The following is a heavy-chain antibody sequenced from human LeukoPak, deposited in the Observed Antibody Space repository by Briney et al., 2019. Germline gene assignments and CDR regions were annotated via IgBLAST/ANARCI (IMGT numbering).Heavy chain of an antibody. CDR3: ARGRSGGYFDY. CDR2: IYSGGST. V-gene: IGHV3-53*01. Sequence: TGGSLRLSCAASGFTFSSYALSWVRQAPGKGLECVSLIYSGGSTYYADSVKGRFTISRDNSKNTLYLQMNSLRAEDTAVYYCARGRSGGYFDYWGQGTLVTVSS. J-gene: IGHJ4*02. D-gene: IGHD3-10*01. CDR1: GFTFSSYA.